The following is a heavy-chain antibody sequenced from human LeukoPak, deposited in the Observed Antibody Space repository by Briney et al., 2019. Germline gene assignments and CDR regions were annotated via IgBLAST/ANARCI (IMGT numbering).Heavy chain of an antibody. CDR2: ISSSSSTI. CDR3: ARARGGYDLDY. CDR1: GFTFSSYS. V-gene: IGHV3-48*01. J-gene: IGHJ4*02. D-gene: IGHD5-12*01. Sequence: GGSLRLSCAASGFTFSSYSMNWVRQAPGKGLEWVSYISSSSSTIYYADSVKGRFTISRDNAKNSLYLQMNSLRAEDTAVYYCARARGGYDLDYWGQGTLATVSS.